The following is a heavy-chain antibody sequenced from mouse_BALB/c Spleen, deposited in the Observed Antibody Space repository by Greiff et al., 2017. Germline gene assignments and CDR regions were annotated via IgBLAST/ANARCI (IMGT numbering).Heavy chain of an antibody. Sequence: VQLQQSGTVLARPGASVKMSCKASGYTFTSYWMHWVKQRPGQGLEWIGAIYPGNSDTSYNQKFKGKAKLTAVTSTSTAYMELSSLTNEDSAVYYCTRYLITRAMDYWGQGTSVTVSS. CDR3: TRYLITRAMDY. CDR2: IYPGNSDT. V-gene: IGHV1-5*01. D-gene: IGHD2-4*01. J-gene: IGHJ4*01. CDR1: GYTFTSYW.